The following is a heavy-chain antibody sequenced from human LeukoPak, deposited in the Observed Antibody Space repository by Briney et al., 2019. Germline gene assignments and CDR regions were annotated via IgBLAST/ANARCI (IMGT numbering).Heavy chain of an antibody. J-gene: IGHJ4*02. Sequence: ASVKVSCKASGYIFTGQCIYWVWQAPGQGLEWMAMYNPNSGDTTFSQRFQDRVTMTRDTSVNTAFMELRRLTSDDTAVYYCARGGPRGNGFDYWGQGTLVSVSS. CDR1: GYIFTGQC. D-gene: IGHD6-25*01. CDR3: ARGGPRGNGFDY. V-gene: IGHV1-2*02. CDR2: YNPNSGDT.